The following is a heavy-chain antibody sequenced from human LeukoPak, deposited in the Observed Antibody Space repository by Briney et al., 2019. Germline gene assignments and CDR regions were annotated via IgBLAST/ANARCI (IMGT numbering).Heavy chain of an antibody. J-gene: IGHJ4*02. CDR1: GFTFSSYA. V-gene: IGHV3-30*18. Sequence: PGRSLRLSCAASGFTFSSYAMHWVRQAPGKGLEWVAIISYDGSNKYYADSVTGRFTISRDNSKNTLYLQMNSLRAEDTAVYYCAKDEYDSHEADYWGQGTLVTVSS. CDR3: AKDEYDSHEADY. CDR2: ISYDGSNK. D-gene: IGHD2/OR15-2a*01.